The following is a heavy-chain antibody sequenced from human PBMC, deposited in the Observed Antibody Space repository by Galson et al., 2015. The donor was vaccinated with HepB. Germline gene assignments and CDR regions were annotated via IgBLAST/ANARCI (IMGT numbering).Heavy chain of an antibody. Sequence: SLRLSCAVSGFTFSGSAMHWVRQASGKGLEWVGRIRSKANSYATAYAASVRGRFTISRDDSKNTAYLQMNSLKTEDTAVYFCTRRYCSSTSCYAGYNWFDPWGQGTLVTVSS. J-gene: IGHJ5*02. CDR2: IRSKANSYAT. CDR1: GFTFSGSA. CDR3: TRRYCSSTSCYAGYNWFDP. D-gene: IGHD2-2*01. V-gene: IGHV3-73*01.